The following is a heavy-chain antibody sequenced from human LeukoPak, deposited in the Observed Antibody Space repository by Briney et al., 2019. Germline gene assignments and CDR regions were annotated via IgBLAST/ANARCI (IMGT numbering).Heavy chain of an antibody. D-gene: IGHD6-19*01. CDR3: ARGYSSGWYSGWYFDL. J-gene: IGHJ2*01. Sequence: ASVKVSCKASGYTFTSYGISWVRQAPGQGLEWMGWISAYNGNTNYAQKPQGRVTMTTDTSTSTAYMELRSLRSDDTAVYYCARGYSSGWYSGWYFDLWGRGTLVTVSS. CDR1: GYTFTSYG. V-gene: IGHV1-18*01. CDR2: ISAYNGNT.